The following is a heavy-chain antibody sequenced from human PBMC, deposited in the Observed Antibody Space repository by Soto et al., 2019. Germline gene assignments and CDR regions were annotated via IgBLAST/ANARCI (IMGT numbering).Heavy chain of an antibody. CDR1: GFTFSSYG. J-gene: IGHJ6*02. CDR3: AKDPLRGVRGVITYYYGMDV. Sequence: QVQLVESGGGVVQPGRSLRLSCAASGFTFSSYGMHWVRQAPGKGLEWVAVISYDGSNKYYADSVKGRFTISRDNSKNTLYLQMNNLRAEDTAVYYCAKDPLRGVRGVITYYYGMDVWGQGTTVTVSS. CDR2: ISYDGSNK. V-gene: IGHV3-30*18. D-gene: IGHD3-10*01.